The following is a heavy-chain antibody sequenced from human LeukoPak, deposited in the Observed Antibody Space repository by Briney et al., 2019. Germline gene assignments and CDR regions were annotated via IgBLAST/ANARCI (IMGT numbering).Heavy chain of an antibody. D-gene: IGHD4-23*01. CDR1: GYTFTGYY. V-gene: IGHV1-2*02. J-gene: IGHJ4*02. Sequence: ASVKVSCKASGYTFTGYYVHWVRQAPGQGLEWMGWINPNSGGTNYAQKFQGRVTMTRDTSISTAYMELSRLRSDDTAVYYCARDSDYGGNPRYYFDYWGQGTLVTVSS. CDR2: INPNSGGT. CDR3: ARDSDYGGNPRYYFDY.